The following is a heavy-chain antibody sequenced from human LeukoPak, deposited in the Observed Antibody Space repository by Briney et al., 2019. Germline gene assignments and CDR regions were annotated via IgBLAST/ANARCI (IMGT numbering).Heavy chain of an antibody. CDR3: AADRYYYGSEL. Sequence: ASVKVSCKASGFTFTSSAMQWVRQARGQRLECMGWIVVGSGNTSYTQKFQERVTITRDMSTSTAYMELSSLRSEDTAVYYCAADRYYYGSELWGQGTLVTVSS. J-gene: IGHJ4*02. CDR1: GFTFTSSA. CDR2: IVVGSGNT. D-gene: IGHD3-10*01. V-gene: IGHV1-58*02.